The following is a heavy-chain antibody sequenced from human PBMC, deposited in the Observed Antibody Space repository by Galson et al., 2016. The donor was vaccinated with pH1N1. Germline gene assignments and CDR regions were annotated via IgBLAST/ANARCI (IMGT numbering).Heavy chain of an antibody. CDR2: ISWNSGSI. CDR3: AKVQGFLSGYYDY. CDR1: GFTFDDYA. V-gene: IGHV3-9*01. D-gene: IGHD3-3*01. Sequence: SGAEVKQPGESLRLSCAASGFTFDDYAMHWVRQAPGKGLEWVSGISWNSGSIGYADSVKGRFTISRDNAKNSLYPQMNSLRSEDTALYYCAKVQGFLSGYYDYWGQGTLVTVSS. J-gene: IGHJ4*02.